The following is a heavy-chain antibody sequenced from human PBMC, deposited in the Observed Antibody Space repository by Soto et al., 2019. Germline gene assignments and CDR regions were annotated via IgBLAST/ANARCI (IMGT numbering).Heavy chain of an antibody. J-gene: IGHJ4*02. D-gene: IGHD4-4*01. CDR2: IYYSGST. CDR3: ARGPDHSKVGY. Sequence: SETLSLTCTVSGGSVSSGSYYWSLIRQPPGKGLEWIGYIYYSGSTNYNPSLTSRVSMSLDTSNNHFSLKLSSMTAADTAMYYCARGPDHSKVGYWGQGTLVTVSS. V-gene: IGHV4-61*03. CDR1: GGSVSSGSYY.